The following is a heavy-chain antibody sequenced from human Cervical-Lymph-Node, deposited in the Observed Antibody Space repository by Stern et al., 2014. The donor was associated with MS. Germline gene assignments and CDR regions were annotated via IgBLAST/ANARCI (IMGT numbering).Heavy chain of an antibody. Sequence: VQWWESGGGVVQPGRSLRLSCAASGFTFSSYGMHWVRQAPGKGLEWVAVISYDGSNKYYADSVKGRFTISRDNSKNTLYLQMNSLRAEDTAVYYCAKAKAPIVVVPAAPGDYWGQGTLVTVSS. CDR1: GFTFSSYG. CDR3: AKAKAPIVVVPAAPGDY. CDR2: ISYDGSNK. V-gene: IGHV3-30*18. J-gene: IGHJ4*02. D-gene: IGHD2-2*01.